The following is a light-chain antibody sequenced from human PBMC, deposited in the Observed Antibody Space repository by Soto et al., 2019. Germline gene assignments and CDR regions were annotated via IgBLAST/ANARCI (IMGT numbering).Light chain of an antibody. V-gene: IGKV1-5*03. CDR2: KAS. J-gene: IGKJ2*01. CDR3: QQYNSDFHT. CDR1: QSISSW. Sequence: DIQMTQSPSTLSASVGDRVTITCRASQSISSWLAWYQQKPGKAPKLLIYKASSLESGVPSRFSGSGSGTEFTLTISSLQPDDFATYYCQQYNSDFHTLGQGTKLEIK.